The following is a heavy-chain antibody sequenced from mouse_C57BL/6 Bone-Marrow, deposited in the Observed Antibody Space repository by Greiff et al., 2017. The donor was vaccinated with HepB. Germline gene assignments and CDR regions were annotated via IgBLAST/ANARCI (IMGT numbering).Heavy chain of an antibody. CDR1: GFTFSSYA. Sequence: EVKLMESGGGLVKPGGSLKLSCAASGFTFSSYAMSWVRQTPEKRLEWVATISDGGSYTYYPANVKGRYTISRDNAKNNLYLQMSHLKSEDTAMYYCARDYYGSRGQGTTVTVSS. CDR2: ISDGGSYT. J-gene: IGHJ4*01. D-gene: IGHD1-1*01. V-gene: IGHV5-4*01. CDR3: ARDYYGS.